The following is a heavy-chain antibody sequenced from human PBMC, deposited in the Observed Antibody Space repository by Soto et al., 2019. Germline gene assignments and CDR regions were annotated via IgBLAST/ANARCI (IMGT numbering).Heavy chain of an antibody. CDR3: ARVSRIAAAGPYYYYGMDV. CDR2: INPNSGGT. J-gene: IGHJ6*02. D-gene: IGHD6-13*01. Sequence: ASVTVSCKASGYTFSGYYMHWVRQAPGQGLEWMGWINPNSGGTNYAQKFQGWVTMTRDTSISTAYMELSRLRSDDTAVYYCARVSRIAAAGPYYYYGMDVWGQGTTVTVSS. V-gene: IGHV1-2*04. CDR1: GYTFSGYY.